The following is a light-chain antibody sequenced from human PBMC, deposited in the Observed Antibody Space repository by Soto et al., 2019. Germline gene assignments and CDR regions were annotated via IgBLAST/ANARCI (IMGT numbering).Light chain of an antibody. CDR2: DAS. CDR1: QSVSSN. V-gene: IGKV3-15*01. CDR3: QQYNHWPPWT. Sequence: EVVMTQSPATLSVSPGERATLSCRASQSVSSNLAWYQQKPGQAPRLLIYDASTRATGIPARFSGSGSGTAFTLTISSLQSEDFALYYCQQYNHWPPWTFGQGTKVDIK. J-gene: IGKJ1*01.